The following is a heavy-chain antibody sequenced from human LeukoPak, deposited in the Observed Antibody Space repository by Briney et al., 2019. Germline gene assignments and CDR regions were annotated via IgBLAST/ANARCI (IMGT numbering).Heavy chain of an antibody. Sequence: GGSLRLSCAASGFTFSSYAMSWVRQAPGKRLEWVSDISGVGNTYYAESVKGRFTISRDNSKNTLYLQMNSLRAEDTALYYASGHGSSSYWGQGTLVAVSS. CDR2: ISGVGNT. J-gene: IGHJ4*02. D-gene: IGHD6-13*01. CDR3: SGHGSSSY. CDR1: GFTFSSYA. V-gene: IGHV3-23*01.